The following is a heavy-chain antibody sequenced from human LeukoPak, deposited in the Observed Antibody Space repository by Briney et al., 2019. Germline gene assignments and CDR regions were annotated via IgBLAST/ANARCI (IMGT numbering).Heavy chain of an antibody. Sequence: GGTLRLSCTASGFTFSTNGMNWVRQAPDKGLERVAYIQIDGGNKFYADSVQGRFTTSRDNSKNKQYLQIISLRAEDTAVYYCAKDGPFTMVRGVILGYWGQGTLVTVSS. V-gene: IGHV3-30*02. J-gene: IGHJ4*02. D-gene: IGHD3-10*01. CDR1: GFTFSTNG. CDR3: AKDGPFTMVRGVILGY. CDR2: IQIDGGNK.